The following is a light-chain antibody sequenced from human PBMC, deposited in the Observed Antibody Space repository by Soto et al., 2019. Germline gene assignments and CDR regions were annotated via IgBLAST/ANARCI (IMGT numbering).Light chain of an antibody. CDR1: QSVSSY. CDR3: QQRSNWPLT. Sequence: EILLTQSPATLSLSPGERATLSCRASQSVSSYLAWYRQKPGQAPRLLIYDASNRATGIPARFSGSGSGTDFTLTISSLEPEDFAVYYCQQRSNWPLTFGPGTKVDIK. J-gene: IGKJ3*01. V-gene: IGKV3-11*01. CDR2: DAS.